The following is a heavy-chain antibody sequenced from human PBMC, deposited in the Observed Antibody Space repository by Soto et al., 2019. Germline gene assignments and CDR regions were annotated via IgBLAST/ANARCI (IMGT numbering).Heavy chain of an antibody. Sequence: QITLKESGPTLVKPTQTLTLTSTFSGFSLSTSGVGVGWIHQPPGKALEWLALIYWDDDKRYSPSLKSRLTIPKDTSKNQVVLTMTHMDPVDTDTYYCAHDAQIAAAGIFDYWGQGTLVTVSS. D-gene: IGHD6-13*01. J-gene: IGHJ4*02. CDR1: GFSLSTSGVG. CDR2: IYWDDDK. CDR3: AHDAQIAAAGIFDY. V-gene: IGHV2-5*02.